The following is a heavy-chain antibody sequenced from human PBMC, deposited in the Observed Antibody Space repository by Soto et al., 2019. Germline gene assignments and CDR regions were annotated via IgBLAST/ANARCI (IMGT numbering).Heavy chain of an antibody. CDR1: GFTVSNYA. CDR3: AKKSTGSSGYSDY. V-gene: IGHV3-23*01. D-gene: IGHD2-2*01. Sequence: GPLRLSCATSGFTVSNYAMSWVRQAPGKGLEWVSGISGSGGSSYYADSVKGRFTISRDNSKNTLNLQMDSLRAEDTAVYYCAKKSTGSSGYSDYWGQGTVVTVSS. J-gene: IGHJ4*02. CDR2: ISGSGGSS.